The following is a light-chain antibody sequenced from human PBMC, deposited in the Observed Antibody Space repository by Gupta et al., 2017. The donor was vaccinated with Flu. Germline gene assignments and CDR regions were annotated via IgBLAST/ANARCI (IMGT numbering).Light chain of an antibody. CDR3: QQSDSPPDA. CDR2: TVS. Sequence: PYSLSASIGDSITITCRATQKLDKYLHWYLQTPGKAPELLIYTVSTLQSGVPSRFSGSGSGTDFTLTISERQTEDFETYTCQQSDSPPDAFGGWTKVE. V-gene: IGKV1-39*01. J-gene: IGKJ4*01. CDR1: QKLDKY.